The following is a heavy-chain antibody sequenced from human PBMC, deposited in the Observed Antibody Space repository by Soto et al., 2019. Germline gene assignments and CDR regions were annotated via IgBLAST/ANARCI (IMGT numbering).Heavy chain of an antibody. J-gene: IGHJ4*02. CDR3: AKQGIGADY. D-gene: IGHD6-13*01. V-gene: IGHV3-9*01. CDR2: ISWNSGSI. CDR1: GFTFDDYA. Sequence: PGGSLRLSCAASGFTFDDYAMHWVRQAPGKGLEWVSGISWNSGSIGYADSVKGRFTISRDNAKNSLYLQMNSLRAEDTALYYCAKQGIGADYWGQGTLVTAPQ.